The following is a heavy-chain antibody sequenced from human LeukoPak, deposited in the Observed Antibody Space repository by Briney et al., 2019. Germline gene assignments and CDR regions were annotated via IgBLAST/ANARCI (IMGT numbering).Heavy chain of an antibody. CDR2: SYYSGST. D-gene: IGHD3-3*01. CDR1: GVSISSYY. V-gene: IGHV4-59*01. Sequence: AETLSLTCAVSGVSISSYYWSWIRQPPGEGLEWGGYSYYSGSTNSNPSLKRRVTISVDTSKNQFSLKLSSVTAADTAVYYCAIRFLEWLSLMDVWGKGTTVTVSS. CDR3: AIRFLEWLSLMDV. J-gene: IGHJ6*03.